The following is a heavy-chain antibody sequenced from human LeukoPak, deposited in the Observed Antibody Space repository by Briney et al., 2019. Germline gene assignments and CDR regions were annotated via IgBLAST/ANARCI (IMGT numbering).Heavy chain of an antibody. V-gene: IGHV1-2*02. CDR1: GYTFTGYY. CDR3: ATEYEETFDY. Sequence: GASVKVSCKASGYTFTGYYMHWVRQAPGQGLEWMGWINPNSGGTNYAQKFQGRVTMTRDTSISTAYMELSSLRSEDTAVYYCATEYEETFDYWGQGTLVTVSS. J-gene: IGHJ4*02. CDR2: INPNSGGT. D-gene: IGHD2-8*01.